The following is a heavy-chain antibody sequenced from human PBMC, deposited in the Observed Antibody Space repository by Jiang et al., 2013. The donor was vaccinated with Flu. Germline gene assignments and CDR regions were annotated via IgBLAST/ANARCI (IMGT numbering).Heavy chain of an antibody. D-gene: IGHD3-22*01. Sequence: QLVESGGGVVQPGRSLRLSCAASGFTFSSYAMHWVRQAPGKGLEWVAVISYDGSNKYYADSVKGRFTISRDNSKNTLYLQMNSLRAEDTAVYYCARDYGYYYDSSGYYFFAGGVDYWGQGTLVTVSS. J-gene: IGHJ4*02. V-gene: IGHV3-30-3*01. CDR2: ISYDGSNK. CDR1: GFTFSSYA. CDR3: ARDYGYYYDSSGYYFFAGGVDY.